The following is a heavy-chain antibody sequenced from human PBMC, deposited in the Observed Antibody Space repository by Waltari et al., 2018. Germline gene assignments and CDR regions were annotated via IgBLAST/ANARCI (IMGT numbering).Heavy chain of an antibody. J-gene: IGHJ4*02. CDR2: IWFDGSNK. CDR3: AKDNRITIFGVVQYYFDY. Sequence: QFQLVESGGGVFQPGMYLRLSCADSRLTFSSSCLLWVSKAPGSRLEWVAVIWFDGSNKYYADSLKGRFTISRDNSKNTLYLQMNSLRAEDTAVYYCAKDNRITIFGVVQYYFDYWGQGTLVTVSS. D-gene: IGHD3-3*01. V-gene: IGHV3-30*18. CDR1: RLTFSSSC.